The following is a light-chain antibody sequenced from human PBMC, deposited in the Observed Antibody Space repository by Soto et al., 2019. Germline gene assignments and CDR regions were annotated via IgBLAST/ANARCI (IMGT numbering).Light chain of an antibody. CDR2: DAS. CDR3: QQRGNWPPLT. CDR1: LHISRY. V-gene: IGKV3-11*01. J-gene: IGKJ4*01. Sequence: EVVLTQSPATLSLSPGERGTLSCRASLHISRYLAWYQQKPGQAPRLLIYDASDRAAGVPSRFRGSGSGTDFTLTISTLEAEDVALYYCQQRGNWPPLTFGGGTKVDIK.